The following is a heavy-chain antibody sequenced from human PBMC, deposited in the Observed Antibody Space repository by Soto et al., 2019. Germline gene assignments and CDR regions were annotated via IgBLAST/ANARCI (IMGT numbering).Heavy chain of an antibody. CDR3: ARDYGDYQGWFDP. D-gene: IGHD4-17*01. Sequence: GGSLRLSCAASGFTFSSYEMNWVRQAPGKGLEWVSYISSSGSTIYYADSVKGRFTISRDNAKNSLYLQMNSPRAEDTAVYYCARDYGDYQGWFDPWGQGTLVTVSS. CDR2: ISSSGSTI. V-gene: IGHV3-48*03. CDR1: GFTFSSYE. J-gene: IGHJ5*02.